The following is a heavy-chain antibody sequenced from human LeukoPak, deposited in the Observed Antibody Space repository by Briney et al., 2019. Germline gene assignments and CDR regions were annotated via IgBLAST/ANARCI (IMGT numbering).Heavy chain of an antibody. D-gene: IGHD2-2*01. J-gene: IGHJ6*02. Sequence: GGSLRLSCAASGFTFSSYCMHWVRQAPGKGLEWVAVIWYDGSNKYYADSVKGRFTISRDNSKNTLYLQMNSLRAEDTAVYYCARDGDCSSTSCYLPLYGMDVWGQGTTVTVSS. CDR2: IWYDGSNK. V-gene: IGHV3-33*01. CDR3: ARDGDCSSTSCYLPLYGMDV. CDR1: GFTFSSYC.